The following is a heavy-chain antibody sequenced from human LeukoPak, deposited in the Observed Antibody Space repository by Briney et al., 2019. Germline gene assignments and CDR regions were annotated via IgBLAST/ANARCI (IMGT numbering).Heavy chain of an antibody. D-gene: IGHD3-22*01. Sequence: GESPEISCKGSGYSFTSHWIGWVRQMPGKGLEWMGIIYPGDSETRYSPSFQGQVTISADKSISTAYLQWSSLKASDTAMYYCARRYYYDSSGYYLAHDAFDIWGQGSMVSVPS. CDR2: IYPGDSET. CDR1: GYSFTSHW. CDR3: ARRYYYDSSGYYLAHDAFDI. V-gene: IGHV5-51*01. J-gene: IGHJ3*02.